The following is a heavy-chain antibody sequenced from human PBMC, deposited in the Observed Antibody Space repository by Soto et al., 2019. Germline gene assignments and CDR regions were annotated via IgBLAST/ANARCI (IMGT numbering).Heavy chain of an antibody. CDR2: ISYDGSNK. Sequence: QVQLVESGGGMVQPGRSLRLSCAASGFTFSSYGMHWVRQAPGKGLEWVAVISYDGSNKYYADSVKGRFTISRDNSKNTLYLQMNSLRAEDTAVYYCANYAKILVLDVWGQGTTVTVSS. CDR1: GFTFSSYG. CDR3: ANYAKILVLDV. J-gene: IGHJ6*02. V-gene: IGHV3-30*18. D-gene: IGHD6-6*01.